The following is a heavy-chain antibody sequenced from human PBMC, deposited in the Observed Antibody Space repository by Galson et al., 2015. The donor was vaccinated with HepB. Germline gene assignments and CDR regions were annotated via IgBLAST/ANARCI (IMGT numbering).Heavy chain of an antibody. CDR3: SRVAAAGISGYFDY. CDR2: INPNSGGT. J-gene: IGHJ4*02. D-gene: IGHD6-13*01. Sequence: SVKVSCKASGYTFTGYSMHWVRQAPGQGLEWMGWINPNSGGTNYAQKFQGRVTMTRDTSISTAYMELSRLRSDDTAVYYCSRVAAAGISGYFDYWGQGTLVTVSS. V-gene: IGHV1-2*02. CDR1: GYTFTGYS.